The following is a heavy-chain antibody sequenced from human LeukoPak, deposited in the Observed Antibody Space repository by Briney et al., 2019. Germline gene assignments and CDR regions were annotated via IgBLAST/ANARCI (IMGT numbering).Heavy chain of an antibody. D-gene: IGHD4-23*01. CDR3: ARLQGSTVVTPIYFDY. Sequence: GESLKISCRTSGYTFTSYWIAWVRQMPGKGLEWMGIIYPGDYDTSYSPSFQGQVTISADKSISTAYLQWRSLEASDTAMFYCARLQGSTVVTPIYFDYWGQGSLVTVSS. V-gene: IGHV5-51*01. CDR2: IYPGDYDT. CDR1: GYTFTSYW. J-gene: IGHJ4*02.